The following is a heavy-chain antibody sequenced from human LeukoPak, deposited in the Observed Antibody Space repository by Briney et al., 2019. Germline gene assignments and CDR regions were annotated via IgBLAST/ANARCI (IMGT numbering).Heavy chain of an antibody. CDR2: IYYTGST. D-gene: IGHD3-22*01. V-gene: IGHV4-39*01. CDR1: GGSISGSSYY. CDR3: AKQHYDDSGYYRVNFDY. J-gene: IGHJ4*02. Sequence: ASETLSLTCTVSGGSISGSSYYWGWIRQPPGKGLEWIGSIYYTGSTYYNPSLKSRVTISVDTSKNQSSLKLSSVTAADTALYYCAKQHYDDSGYYRVNFDYWGQGTLVTVSS.